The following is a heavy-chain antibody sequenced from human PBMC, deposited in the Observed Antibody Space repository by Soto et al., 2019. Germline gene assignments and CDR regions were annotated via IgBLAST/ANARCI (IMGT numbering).Heavy chain of an antibody. J-gene: IGHJ4*02. D-gene: IGHD3-10*01. CDR1: GGSISSYY. CDR3: ARLAITMVRGVIIRYFDY. Sequence: PSETLSLSCTVSGGSISSYYWSWIRQPPGKGLEWIGYIYYSGSTNYNPSLKSRVTISVDTSKNQFSLKLSSVTAADTAVYYCARLAITMVRGVIIRYFDYWGQGTLVTVSS. CDR2: IYYSGST. V-gene: IGHV4-59*08.